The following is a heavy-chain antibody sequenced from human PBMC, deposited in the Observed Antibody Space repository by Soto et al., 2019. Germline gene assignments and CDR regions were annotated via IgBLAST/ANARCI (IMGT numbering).Heavy chain of an antibody. CDR1: GYTFTSYG. J-gene: IGHJ5*02. CDR3: ARVPGGYYYDSSGYYLDWFDP. Sequence: QVQLVQSGAEVKKPGASVKVSCKASGYTFTSYGIIWVRQAPGQGLEWMGWISAYNGNTNYAQKLQGRVNMTTDTSTSTAYMELRSLISDDTAVYYCARVPGGYYYDSSGYYLDWFDPWGQGTLVTVSS. D-gene: IGHD3-22*01. V-gene: IGHV1-18*01. CDR2: ISAYNGNT.